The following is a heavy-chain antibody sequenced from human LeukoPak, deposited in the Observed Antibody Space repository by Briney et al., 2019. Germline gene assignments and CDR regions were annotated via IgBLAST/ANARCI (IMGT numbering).Heavy chain of an antibody. CDR1: GYTFTSYG. CDR2: ISAYNGNT. V-gene: IGHV1-18*01. CDR3: ARENYDFWSGYYFDY. Sequence: ASVKVSFKASGYTFTSYGISWVRQAPGQGLEWMGWISAYNGNTNYAQKLQGRVTMTTDTSTSTAYMELRSLRSDDTAVYYCARENYDFWSGYYFDYWGQGTLVTVSS. D-gene: IGHD3-3*01. J-gene: IGHJ4*02.